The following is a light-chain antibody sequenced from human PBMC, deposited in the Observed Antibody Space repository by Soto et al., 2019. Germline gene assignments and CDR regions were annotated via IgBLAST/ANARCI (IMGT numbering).Light chain of an antibody. J-gene: IGLJ3*02. CDR2: DVS. V-gene: IGLV2-11*01. CDR1: SSDVGAYNF. CDR3: QAYDYSLTAFV. Sequence: QSALTQPRSVSGSPGQSVTISCTGTSSDVGAYNFVSWYQHNPGKAPKLMIFDVSARPSGVPDRFSGSKSANTASLTISGLQTEDEAGYYCQAYDYSLTAFVFGGGTKVTVL.